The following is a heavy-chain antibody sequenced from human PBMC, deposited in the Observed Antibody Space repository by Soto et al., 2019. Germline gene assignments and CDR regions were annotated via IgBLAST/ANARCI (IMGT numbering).Heavy chain of an antibody. CDR3: ASAMVVTAVIDF. J-gene: IGHJ4*02. D-gene: IGHD2-21*02. CDR2: ISSVSSNI. V-gene: IGHV3-21*01. Sequence: EVQLVESGGGLVKPGGSLTLSCAASGFAFRRYNMNWVRQAPGKGLEWVAAISSVSSNIYYADSVTGRFTISRNNANNSLYLQLGSLSAEDSADYYCASAMVVTAVIDFWGQRTRVTVSS. CDR1: GFAFRRYN.